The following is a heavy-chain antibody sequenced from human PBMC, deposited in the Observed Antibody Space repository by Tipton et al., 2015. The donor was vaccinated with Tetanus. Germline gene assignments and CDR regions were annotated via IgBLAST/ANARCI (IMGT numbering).Heavy chain of an antibody. CDR1: GFTFSTYW. J-gene: IGHJ6*02. V-gene: IGHV3-74*01. D-gene: IGHD2-2*01. Sequence: SLRLSCEASGFTFSTYWMHRVRQAPGKGLVWVSRIDSDGSGTTYADSVKGRFTISRDNAKNTLYLQMNSLRAEDTAVYYCVRVLKGAKCSRSSCYGYGMDVWGQGTTVTVSS. CDR2: IDSDGSGT. CDR3: VRVLKGAKCSRSSCYGYGMDV.